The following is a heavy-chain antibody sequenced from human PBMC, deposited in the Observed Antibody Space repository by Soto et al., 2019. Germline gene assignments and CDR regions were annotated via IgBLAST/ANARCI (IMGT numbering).Heavy chain of an antibody. CDR3: ATTYCSGGSCYPLPDY. CDR1: GFTFSSYG. Sequence: QVQLVESGGGVVQPGRSLRLSCAASGFTFSSYGMHWVRQAPGKGLEWVAVISYDGSNKYYADSVKGRFTISRDNSKNTLYLQVNSLRAEDTAVYYCATTYCSGGSCYPLPDYWGQGTLVTVSS. CDR2: ISYDGSNK. J-gene: IGHJ4*02. V-gene: IGHV3-30*03. D-gene: IGHD2-15*01.